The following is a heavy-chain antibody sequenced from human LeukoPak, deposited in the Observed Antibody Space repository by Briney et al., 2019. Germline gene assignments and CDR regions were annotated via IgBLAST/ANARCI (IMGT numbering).Heavy chain of an antibody. Sequence: GGSLRLSCAASGFTVSSNYMSWVRQAPGKGLEWVSVIYSGGSTYYADSVKGRFTISRDNSKNTLYLQMNSLRAEDTAVYYCAREIVVYYYGSGSYPRGWFDPWGQGTLVTVSS. J-gene: IGHJ5*02. CDR3: AREIVVYYYGSGSYPRGWFDP. CDR2: IYSGGST. CDR1: GFTVSSNY. D-gene: IGHD3-10*01. V-gene: IGHV3-66*01.